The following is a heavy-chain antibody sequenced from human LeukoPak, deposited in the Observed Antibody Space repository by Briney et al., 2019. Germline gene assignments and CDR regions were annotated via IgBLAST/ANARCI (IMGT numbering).Heavy chain of an antibody. Sequence: SETLSLTCAVYGGSFSGYYWSWIRQPPGKGLGWIGEINHSGSTNYNPSLKSRVTISVDTSKNQFSLKLSSVTAADTAVYYCARGQYYYGSGSFPFGYWGQGTLVTVSS. V-gene: IGHV4-34*01. CDR1: GGSFSGYY. D-gene: IGHD3-10*01. CDR3: ARGQYYYGSGSFPFGY. J-gene: IGHJ4*02. CDR2: INHSGST.